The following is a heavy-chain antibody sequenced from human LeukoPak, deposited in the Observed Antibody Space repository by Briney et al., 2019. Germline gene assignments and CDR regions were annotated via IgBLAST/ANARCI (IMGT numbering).Heavy chain of an antibody. V-gene: IGHV3-66*01. D-gene: IGHD4-17*01. CDR2: IYSGGST. J-gene: IGHJ4*02. CDR3: ARAATVTTGFDY. Sequence: GGSLRLSCAASGFTFSSYAMSWVRQAPGKGLEWVSVIYSGGSTYYADSVKGRFTISRDNSKNTLYLQMNSLRAEDTAVYYCARAATVTTGFDYWGQGTLVTVS. CDR1: GFTFSSYA.